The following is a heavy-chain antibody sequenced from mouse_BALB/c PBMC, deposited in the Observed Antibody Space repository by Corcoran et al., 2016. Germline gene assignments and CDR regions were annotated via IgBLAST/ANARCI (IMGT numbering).Heavy chain of an antibody. J-gene: IGHJ2*01. D-gene: IGHD2-1*01. CDR2: INPNNGGT. CDR1: GYTFTEYT. CDR3: ARYGNYYFDY. Sequence: EVPLQQSGPELVKPGASVKISFKTSGYTFTEYTMHWVKQSHGKSLAWIGGINPNNGGTSYNQKFKGKATLTVDKSSSTAYMELRSLTSEDSAVYYCARYGNYYFDYWGQGTTLTVSS. V-gene: IGHV1-18*01.